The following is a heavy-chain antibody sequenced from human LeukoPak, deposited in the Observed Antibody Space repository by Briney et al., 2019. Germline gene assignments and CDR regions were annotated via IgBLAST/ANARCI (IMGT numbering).Heavy chain of an antibody. D-gene: IGHD2-2*01. CDR2: IYYSGIT. CDR1: GGSISDYY. V-gene: IGHV4-59*12. CDR3: ARDSTAPPYWYFDL. Sequence: SETLSLTCTVSGGSISDYYWGWIRQPPGKGLEWIGYIYYSGITNYNPSLKTRVTILVDTSKNQFSLKLSSVTAADTAVYYCARDSTAPPYWYFDLWGRGTLVTVSS. J-gene: IGHJ2*01.